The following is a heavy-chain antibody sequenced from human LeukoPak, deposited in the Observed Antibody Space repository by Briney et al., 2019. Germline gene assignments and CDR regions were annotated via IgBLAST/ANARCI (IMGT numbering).Heavy chain of an antibody. J-gene: IGHJ4*02. V-gene: IGHV3-30*18. Sequence: GRSLRLSCAASGFTFSDYGVHWVRQAPGKGLEWVAVISYNGNDKYYGDSVKGRFTISRDNSKNTMYLQMNSLRVEDTAVYYCAKDSGGGNYIAAKDYWGQGTLVTVSS. CDR2: ISYNGNDK. CDR1: GFTFSDYG. D-gene: IGHD1-26*01. CDR3: AKDSGGGNYIAAKDY.